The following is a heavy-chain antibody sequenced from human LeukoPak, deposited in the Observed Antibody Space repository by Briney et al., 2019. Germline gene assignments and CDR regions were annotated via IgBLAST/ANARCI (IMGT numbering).Heavy chain of an antibody. D-gene: IGHD1-26*01. CDR2: ISGNSDTT. Sequence: GGSLRLSCAASGFTFSNYGMDWVRQAPGKGLEWVSVISGNSDTTYYADSVKGRFTISRDNSKNTLYLQMNSLRVEDAAVYYCAKEGIKESPREFDYWGQGSLVTVSS. CDR3: AKEGIKESPREFDY. CDR1: GFTFSNYG. V-gene: IGHV3-23*01. J-gene: IGHJ4*02.